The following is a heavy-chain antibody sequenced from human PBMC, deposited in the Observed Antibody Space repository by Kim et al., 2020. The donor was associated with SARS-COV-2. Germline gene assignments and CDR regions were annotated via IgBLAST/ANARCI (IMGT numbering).Heavy chain of an antibody. V-gene: IGHV4-39*01. J-gene: IGHJ4*02. D-gene: IGHD6-13*01. CDR1: GGSISRNSYN. Sequence: SETLSLTCTVSGGSISRNSYNWGWIRQPPGKGLEWIGSVYYTGSTHYNPSLKSRVAISVDTSKNQFSLKLTSVTATDTAVYYCARWYGNSFDYWGLGTLV. CDR3: ARWYGNSFDY. CDR2: VYYTGST.